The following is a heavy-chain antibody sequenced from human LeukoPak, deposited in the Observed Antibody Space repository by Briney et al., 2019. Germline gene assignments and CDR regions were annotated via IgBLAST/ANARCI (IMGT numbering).Heavy chain of an antibody. D-gene: IGHD3-16*01. CDR2: ISSSSTII. CDR1: GFTFSSYE. J-gene: IGHJ3*02. V-gene: IGHV3-48*03. Sequence: GGSLRLSCAASGFTFSSYELYWVRQAPGKGLEWISYISSSSTIIKYADSVRGRFTISRDDARESLYLQMSSLRADDTAIYYCGASRQYVGAFDICGQGTLVTVSS. CDR3: GASRQYVGAFDI.